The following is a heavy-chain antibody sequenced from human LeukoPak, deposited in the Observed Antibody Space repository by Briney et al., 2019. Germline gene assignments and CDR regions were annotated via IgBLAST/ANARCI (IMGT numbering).Heavy chain of an antibody. CDR1: GYTFTSYA. V-gene: IGHV7-4-1*02. CDR3: ARAKYSSGWYEKGYFQH. Sequence: ASVKVSCKASGYTFTSYAMNWVRQAPGQGFEWMGWINTNTGNPTYAQGFTGRFVFSLDTSVSTAYLQISSLKAEDTAVYYCARAKYSSGWYEKGYFQHWGQGTLVTVSS. CDR2: INTNTGNP. D-gene: IGHD6-19*01. J-gene: IGHJ1*01.